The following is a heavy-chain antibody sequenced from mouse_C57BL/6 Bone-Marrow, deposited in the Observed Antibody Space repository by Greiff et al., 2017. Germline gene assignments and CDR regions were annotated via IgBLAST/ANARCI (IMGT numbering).Heavy chain of an antibody. D-gene: IGHD1-1*01. CDR3: ARSYAYGSSFAY. Sequence: VQLQQSGAELARPGASVKLSCKASGYTFTSDGISWVKQRTGQGLEWIGEIYPRSGNTYYNEKFQGKATLTADTSSNTAYLELRSLTSEDSAVYFCARSYAYGSSFAYWGQGTLVTVSA. CDR1: GYTFTSDG. CDR2: IYPRSGNT. V-gene: IGHV1-81*01. J-gene: IGHJ3*01.